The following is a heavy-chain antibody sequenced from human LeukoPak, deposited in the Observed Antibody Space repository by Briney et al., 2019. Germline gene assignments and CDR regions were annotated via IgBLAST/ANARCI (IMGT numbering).Heavy chain of an antibody. CDR2: MSPNSGNT. D-gene: IGHD3-9*01. V-gene: IGHV1-8*01. Sequence: ASVKVSCKASGYTFTSYDINWVRQATGQGLEWLGWMSPNSGNTGYAQKFQGRVTMTRNTSISTAYMELSSLRSEDTAVYYCARILRYFDWQSPYYYYYYMDVWGKGTTVTVSS. J-gene: IGHJ6*03. CDR1: GYTFTSYD. CDR3: ARILRYFDWQSPYYYYYYMDV.